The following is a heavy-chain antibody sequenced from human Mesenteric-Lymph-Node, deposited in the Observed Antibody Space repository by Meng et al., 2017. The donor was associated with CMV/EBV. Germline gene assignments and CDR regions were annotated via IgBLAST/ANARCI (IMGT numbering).Heavy chain of an antibody. CDR2: ISWNSGSV. J-gene: IGHJ6*02. Sequence: LMLHRVSPGCRFDYYAIHLVRPIPGKGMELVSGISWNSGSVNYADSVKGRFTITRDNGKNSLDLHMNSLRPEDTALYYCATSLIGTQGPYYFFGMDVWGQGTTVTV. CDR1: GCRFDYYA. D-gene: IGHD1-20*01. CDR3: ATSLIGTQGPYYFFGMDV. V-gene: IGHV3-9*01.